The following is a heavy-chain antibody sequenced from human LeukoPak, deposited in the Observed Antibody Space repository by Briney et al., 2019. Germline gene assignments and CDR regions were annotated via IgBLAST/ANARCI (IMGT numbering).Heavy chain of an antibody. V-gene: IGHV3-33*01. CDR2: IWYDGSIK. CDR3: ARAGNPSWPVFDY. J-gene: IGHJ4*02. CDR1: GFTFSSYG. D-gene: IGHD2-2*01. Sequence: PGGSLRLSCAASGFTFSSYGMHWVRPAPGKGLEWGAVIWYDGSIKYYADSVKGRFTISRDNSKNTLYLQMNSLRAEDTAVFYCARAGNPSWPVFDYWGQGTLVTVSS.